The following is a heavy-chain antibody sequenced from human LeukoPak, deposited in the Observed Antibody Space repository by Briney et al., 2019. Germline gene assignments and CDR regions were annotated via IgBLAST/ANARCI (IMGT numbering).Heavy chain of an antibody. V-gene: IGHV5-51*01. Sequence: PGESLKISCKGSGYSFTSYWIGWVRPMPGKGLEWMGIIYPGDSDTRYSPSFQGQVTISADKSISTAYLQWSSLKASDTAMYYCARRVGYCSSTSCYFYFDYWGQGTLVTVSS. J-gene: IGHJ4*02. CDR3: ARRVGYCSSTSCYFYFDY. CDR1: GYSFTSYW. D-gene: IGHD2-2*01. CDR2: IYPGDSDT.